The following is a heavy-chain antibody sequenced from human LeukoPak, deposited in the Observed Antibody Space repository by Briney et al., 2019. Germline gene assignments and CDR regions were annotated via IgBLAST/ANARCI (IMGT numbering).Heavy chain of an antibody. J-gene: IGHJ4*02. CDR3: AGPSGGYRYGG. CDR2: VYPGDSGI. V-gene: IGHV5-51*01. D-gene: IGHD5-18*01. Sequence: GESLKISCKGSGYSFSSYWIGWVRQMPGKGLEWMGIVYPGDSGIRYSPSCKGTVTIAAYRSISTTYLQWRGLKASDTVLYYFAGPSGGYRYGGWGQGTLVTVSS. CDR1: GYSFSSYW.